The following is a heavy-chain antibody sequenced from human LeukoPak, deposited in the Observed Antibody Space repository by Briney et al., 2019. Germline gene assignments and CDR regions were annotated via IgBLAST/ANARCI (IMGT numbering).Heavy chain of an antibody. J-gene: IGHJ5*02. CDR3: ARDRWIQRRAGSTKNWFDP. CDR2: INPNSGGT. V-gene: IGHV1-2*02. D-gene: IGHD5-18*01. Sequence: ASVKVSCKASGYTFTGYYMHWVRQAPGQGLEWMGWINPNSGGTNYTQKFQGRVTMTRDTSISTAYMELSRLRSDDTAVYYCARDRWIQRRAGSTKNWFDPWGQGTLVTVSS. CDR1: GYTFTGYY.